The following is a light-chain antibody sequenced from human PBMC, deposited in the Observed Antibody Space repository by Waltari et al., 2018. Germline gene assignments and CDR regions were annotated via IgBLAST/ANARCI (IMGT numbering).Light chain of an antibody. J-gene: IGLJ2*01. CDR1: SSDVGAYDY. CDR2: DVN. Sequence: QSALTQPPSASGSPGPSVTISCTGTSSDVGAYDYVSWYQQHPGKAPKFIIYDVNKRPSGVPDRFSGSKSGNTASLTVSGLQAEDEADYYCSSYGGSNNFAVFGGGTKLTVL. V-gene: IGLV2-8*01. CDR3: SSYGGSNNFAV.